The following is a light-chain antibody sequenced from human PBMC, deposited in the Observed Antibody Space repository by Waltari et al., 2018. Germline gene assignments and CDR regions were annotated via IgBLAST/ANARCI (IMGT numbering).Light chain of an antibody. Sequence: QSVLTQPPSVSGAPGQGVSISCTGSGSNPGAGYDLHWYQQHPGKAPKLLTYGTSTRPPGVPDRFFGSQSGTSASLAITALQAEDEAEYYCQSYDTSLSVVFGGGTKLTVL. J-gene: IGLJ2*01. CDR1: GSNPGAGYD. V-gene: IGLV1-40*01. CDR3: QSYDTSLSVV. CDR2: GTS.